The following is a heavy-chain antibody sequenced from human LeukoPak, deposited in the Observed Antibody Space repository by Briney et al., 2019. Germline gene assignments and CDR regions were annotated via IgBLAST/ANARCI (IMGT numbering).Heavy chain of an antibody. D-gene: IGHD2/OR15-2a*01. CDR1: GYTFTTYY. CDR2: INPRGGNT. V-gene: IGHV1-46*01. J-gene: IGHJ6*03. Sequence: ASVKVSCKASGYTFTTYYLHWVRQAPGQGLEWMGIINPRGGNTTYAQKFQGRLTMTRDMSTSTVYMELSSLRSDDTAVYYCARSFYCSATACCDCCYYYTDVWGKGTPVTVSS. CDR3: ARSFYCSATACCDCCYYYTDV.